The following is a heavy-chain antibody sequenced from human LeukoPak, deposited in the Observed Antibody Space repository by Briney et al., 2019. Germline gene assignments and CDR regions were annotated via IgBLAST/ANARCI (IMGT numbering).Heavy chain of an antibody. Sequence: GGALRLSCAASGFTFSAQKMNWARQAPGKGLEWVAYISISGDSTKYADSVEGRFTISRDDAENSLYLLTNSLRVEDTAVYYCVKNGWLNYWGQGILVTVSS. CDR1: GFTFSAQK. J-gene: IGHJ4*02. V-gene: IGHV3-21*06. D-gene: IGHD6-19*01. CDR2: ISISGDST. CDR3: VKNGWLNY.